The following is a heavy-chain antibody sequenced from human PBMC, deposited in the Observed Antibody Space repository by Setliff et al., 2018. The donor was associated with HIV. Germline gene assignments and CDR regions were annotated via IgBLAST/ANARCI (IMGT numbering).Heavy chain of an antibody. CDR1: GGTFGNYA. D-gene: IGHD6-13*01. CDR2: IIPIFGTA. CDR3: ARYAAAEIGPHWFDP. Sequence: SVKVSCKASGGTFGNYAVGWVRQAPGQGLEWMGGIIPIFGTANYAQKFQGRVTITTDDSTSTAYMELSSLRSEDTAVYYCARYAAAEIGPHWFDPWGQGTLVTVSS. V-gene: IGHV1-69*05. J-gene: IGHJ5*02.